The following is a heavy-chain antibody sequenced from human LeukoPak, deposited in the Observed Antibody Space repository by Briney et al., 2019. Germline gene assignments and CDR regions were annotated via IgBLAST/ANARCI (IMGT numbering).Heavy chain of an antibody. Sequence: GGSLRLSCAASGFTFSSYAMHWVRQAPGKGLEWVAVISYDGSNKYYADSVKGRFTISRDNAKNSLYLQMNSLRAEDTAVYYCTRDPRDLDNWGQGTLVTVSS. J-gene: IGHJ4*02. D-gene: IGHD5-24*01. CDR3: TRDPRDLDN. CDR1: GFTFSSYA. CDR2: ISYDGSNK. V-gene: IGHV3-30-3*01.